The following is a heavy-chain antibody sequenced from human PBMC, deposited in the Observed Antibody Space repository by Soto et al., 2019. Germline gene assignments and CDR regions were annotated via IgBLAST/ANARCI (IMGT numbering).Heavy chain of an antibody. Sequence: QLQLQESGPGLVKPSETLSLTCTVSGGSISSSSYYWGWIRQPPGKGLEWIGSIYYGGSTYYNPSLKGRVTISADTSKNQFSLKLSSVTAADTAVYYRARGVVVPPVAYYYYYMYVWGKGTTVTGSS. D-gene: IGHD2-15*01. CDR3: ARGVVVPPVAYYYYYMYV. CDR2: IYYGGST. CDR1: GGSISSSSYY. J-gene: IGHJ6*03. V-gene: IGHV4-39*01.